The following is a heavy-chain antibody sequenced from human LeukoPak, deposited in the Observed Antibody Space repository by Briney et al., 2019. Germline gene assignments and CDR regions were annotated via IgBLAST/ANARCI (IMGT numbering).Heavy chain of an antibody. V-gene: IGHV1-46*01. CDR2: INPSGGGT. CDR1: GYTFTGYY. D-gene: IGHD6-25*01. J-gene: IGHJ4*02. Sequence: ASVKVSCKASGYTFTGYYIHWVRQAPGQGLEWMGIINPSGGGTSYAQKFQGRVTMTRDMSTSRVYMDLSSLRSEDTAVYYCARDANPYSIAAAQYFFDYWGQGTLVTVSS. CDR3: ARDANPYSIAAAQYFFDY.